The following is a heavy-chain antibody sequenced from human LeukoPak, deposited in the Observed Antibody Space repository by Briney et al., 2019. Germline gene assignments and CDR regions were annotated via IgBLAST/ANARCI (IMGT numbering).Heavy chain of an antibody. CDR2: IIPIFGTA. CDR1: GGTFSSYA. V-gene: IGHV1-69*13. CDR3: ARAAPEYCGGDCYSTYYYYGMDV. D-gene: IGHD2-21*02. Sequence: ASVKVSCKASGGTFSSYAISWVRQAPGQGLEWMGGIIPIFGTANYAQKFQGRVTITADESTSTAYMELSSLRSEDTAVYYCARAAPEYCGGDCYSTYYYYGMDVWGQGTTVTVSS. J-gene: IGHJ6*02.